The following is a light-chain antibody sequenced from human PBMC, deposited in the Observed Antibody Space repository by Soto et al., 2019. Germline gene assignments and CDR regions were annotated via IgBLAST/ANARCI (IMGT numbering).Light chain of an antibody. J-gene: IGKJ5*01. CDR3: QSASSPIP. Sequence: EIVVTQSPGTLPLSPGERATLSCRASQSVSSSYLAWYQQKIGQAPRLLIYGASSRATGIPDRFSGSGSGTDFTLSISRLAPEDFAVYYCQSASSPIPFAQGTRLEIK. CDR2: GAS. CDR1: QSVSSSY. V-gene: IGKV3-20*01.